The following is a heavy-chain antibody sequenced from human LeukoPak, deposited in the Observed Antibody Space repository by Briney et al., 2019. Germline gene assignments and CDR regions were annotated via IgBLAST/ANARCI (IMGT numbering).Heavy chain of an antibody. CDR1: GFTFSSYG. Sequence: GGSLRLSCAASGFTFSSYGMHWVRQAPGKGLEWVAVISYDGSNKYYADSVKGRFTISRDNSKNTLYLQMNSLRAEDTAVYYCAKEGITMVRGVTKPYYYYYGMDVWGQGTTVTVSS. D-gene: IGHD3-10*01. V-gene: IGHV3-30*18. CDR2: ISYDGSNK. J-gene: IGHJ6*02. CDR3: AKEGITMVRGVTKPYYYYYGMDV.